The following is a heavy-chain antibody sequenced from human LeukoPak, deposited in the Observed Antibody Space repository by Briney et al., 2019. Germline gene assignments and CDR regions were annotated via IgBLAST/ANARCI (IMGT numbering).Heavy chain of an antibody. CDR1: GASFSTYY. CDR2: MYYSGST. V-gene: IGHV4-59*12. Sequence: PSETLSLTCTVSGASFSTYYWSWIRQPPGKGLEWIGYMYYSGSTNYNPSLKSRVTISVDTSKNQFSLKLSSVTAADTAVYYCARDLSDYYGSGSYRPIDAFDIWGQGTMVTVSS. J-gene: IGHJ3*02. CDR3: ARDLSDYYGSGSYRPIDAFDI. D-gene: IGHD3-10*01.